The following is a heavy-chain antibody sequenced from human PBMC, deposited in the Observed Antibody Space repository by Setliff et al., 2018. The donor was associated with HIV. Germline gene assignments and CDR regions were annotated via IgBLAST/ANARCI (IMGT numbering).Heavy chain of an antibody. CDR3: AKKTAAYTSGSWLHY. CDR1: GFTFNSYA. D-gene: IGHD3-10*01. J-gene: IGHJ4*02. CDR2: IGSSGGDT. Sequence: GGSLRLSCVASGFTFNSYAMRWVRQAPGKGLEWVSAIGSSGGDTYYADSVQGRFTISRDNSRNTLYLQMNSLRAEDTAVYYCAKKTAAYTSGSWLHYWGQGTLVTVSS. V-gene: IGHV3-23*01.